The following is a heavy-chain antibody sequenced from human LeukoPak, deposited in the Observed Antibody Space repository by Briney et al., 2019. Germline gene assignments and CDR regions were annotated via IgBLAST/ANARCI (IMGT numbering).Heavy chain of an antibody. D-gene: IGHD3-22*01. CDR2: IKEDGSEK. CDR3: ARVLHYYDSSTYYTDITGYFFDY. V-gene: IGHV3-7*01. CDR1: GFTFSSYW. Sequence: GGSLRLSCAASGFTFSSYWMSWVRQAPGKGLEWVANIKEDGSEKYYVDSVKGRFTISRDNAKNSPYLQMNILRAEDTAVYYRARVLHYYDSSTYYTDITGYFFDYWGQGSLVTVSS. J-gene: IGHJ4*02.